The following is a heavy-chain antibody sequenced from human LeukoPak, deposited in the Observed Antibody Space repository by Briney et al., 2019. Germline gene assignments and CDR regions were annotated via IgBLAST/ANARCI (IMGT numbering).Heavy chain of an antibody. CDR2: ISANKGNP. V-gene: IGHV1-18*01. CDR1: GYTFTSYG. Sequence: GASAKVSCKASGYTFTSYGISWVRPAPGQGLEWMGWISANKGNPNYTQQLQGGVTMTTDTSTSTASMDLGILRLHDQAVYYCASSSSGPADYWGQGTLVTVSS. J-gene: IGHJ4*02. D-gene: IGHD3-22*01. CDR3: ASSSSGPADY.